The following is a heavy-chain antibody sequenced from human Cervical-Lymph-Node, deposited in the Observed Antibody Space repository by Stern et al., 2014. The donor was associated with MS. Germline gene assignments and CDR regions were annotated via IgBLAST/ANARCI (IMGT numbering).Heavy chain of an antibody. D-gene: IGHD4-17*01. CDR3: ARSGDPYYYYAMDV. J-gene: IGHJ6*02. V-gene: IGHV4-30-4*01. Sequence: QVQLQESGPRLVKPSQTLSLTCTVSGGSISSGDDYWSWIRQSTVKGLEWIGYISYSGSTHYNPSLKSRVTISSDTSTNQFSLRLSFVTAADTAVYYCARSGDPYYYYAMDVWGQGTTVTVSS. CDR2: ISYSGST. CDR1: GGSISSGDDY.